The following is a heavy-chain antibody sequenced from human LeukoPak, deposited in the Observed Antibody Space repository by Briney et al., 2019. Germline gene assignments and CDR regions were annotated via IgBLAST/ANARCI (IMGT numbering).Heavy chain of an antibody. CDR3: ARKAFDI. CDR2: ISSSSCYI. V-gene: IGHV3-21*01. J-gene: IGHJ3*02. CDR1: GFTLSRYS. Sequence: GGSLRLSCAASGFTLSRYSMNWVRAAPGKWLEWVSSISSSSCYIYYADSVQGRFTISRDNAKNSLYLQMNSLRAEDTAVYYCARKAFDIWGQGTMVTVPS.